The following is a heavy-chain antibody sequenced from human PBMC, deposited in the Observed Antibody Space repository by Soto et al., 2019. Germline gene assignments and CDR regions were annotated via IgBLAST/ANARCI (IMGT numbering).Heavy chain of an antibody. J-gene: IGHJ3*01. D-gene: IGHD1-1*01. V-gene: IGHV3-53*01. CDR1: GLTISGKKY. CDR2: LYDVDGS. Sequence: VQLVESGGGLIQPGESLRLSCAAFGLTISGKKYVAWVRQAPGKGLEWVSALYDVDGSFYADSVKGRLTTSSDSSKTTVYLQMNDLRPDDTAVYYCATWHEREHAYDVWGQGTTVTVSS. CDR3: ATWHEREHAYDV.